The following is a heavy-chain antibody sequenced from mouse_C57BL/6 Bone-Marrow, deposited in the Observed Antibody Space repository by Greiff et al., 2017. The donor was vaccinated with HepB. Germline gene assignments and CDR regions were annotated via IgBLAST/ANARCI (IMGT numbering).Heavy chain of an antibody. D-gene: IGHD3-2*02. CDR1: GYALTNYL. CDR3: ARCDSSGYPFAY. J-gene: IGHJ3*01. V-gene: IGHV1-54*01. Sequence: VQLQQSGAELVRPGTTVKVSCKASGYALTNYLIEWVKQRPGQGLEWIGVINPGSGGTNNNEKCTGKATLTADKSSSTAYMQLSSLTSEDSAVYFCARCDSSGYPFAYWGQGTLVTVSA. CDR2: INPGSGGT.